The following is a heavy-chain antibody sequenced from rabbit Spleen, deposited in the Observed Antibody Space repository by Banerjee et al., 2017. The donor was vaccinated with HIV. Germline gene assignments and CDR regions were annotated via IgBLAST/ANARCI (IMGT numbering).Heavy chain of an antibody. CDR2: IAGSSSGFT. CDR3: ARDGAGGSYFAL. V-gene: IGHV1S40*01. Sequence: QSLEESGGGLVQPEGSLTLTCKASGFSFSSSDYICWVRQAPGKGLEWISCIAGSSSGFTYSATWAPGRFTISKTSSTTVTLQMTSLTAADTATYFCARDGAGGSYFALWGPGTLVTVS. CDR1: GFSFSSSDY. D-gene: IGHD8-1*01. J-gene: IGHJ4*01.